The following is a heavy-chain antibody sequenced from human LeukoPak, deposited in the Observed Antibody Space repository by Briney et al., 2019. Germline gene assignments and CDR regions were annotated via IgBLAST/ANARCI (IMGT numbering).Heavy chain of an antibody. D-gene: IGHD3-3*01. CDR3: ARGGFGTYYDFWSGYYTFPYYYYGMDV. Sequence: ASVNVSCKASGYTFTSYDINWVRQATGQGLEWMGWMSPNSGNTGYAQKFQGRVTMTRNTSISTAYMELSSLRSEDTAVYYCARGGFGTYYDFWSGYYTFPYYYYGMDVWGQGTTVTVSS. CDR2: MSPNSGNT. CDR1: GYTFTSYD. J-gene: IGHJ6*02. V-gene: IGHV1-8*01.